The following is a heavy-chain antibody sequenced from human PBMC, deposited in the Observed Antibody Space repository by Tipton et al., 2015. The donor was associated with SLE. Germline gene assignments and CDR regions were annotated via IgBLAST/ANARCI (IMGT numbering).Heavy chain of an antibody. V-gene: IGHV4-39*01. CDR2: IYYSGSS. Sequence: TLSLTCTVSGGSISSSSYYWGWIRQPPGKGLEWIGSIYYSGSSYYNPSLKSRVSISVDTSKNQFSLRLNSVTAADTAVYYCARQDYNSVFDYWGQGILVTVSP. CDR1: GGSISSSSYY. J-gene: IGHJ4*02. D-gene: IGHD3-10*01. CDR3: ARQDYNSVFDY.